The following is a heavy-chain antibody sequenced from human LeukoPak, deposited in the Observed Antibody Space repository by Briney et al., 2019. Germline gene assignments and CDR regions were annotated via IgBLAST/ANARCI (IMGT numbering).Heavy chain of an antibody. CDR3: ARVFSWYLPYFQH. Sequence: GASVKVSCKASGYTFTGYYMHWVRQAPGQGLEWMGWINPNSGGTNYAQKFQGRVTMTGDTSISTAYMELSRLRSDDTAVYYCARVFSWYLPYFQHWGQGTLVTVSS. D-gene: IGHD6-13*01. CDR1: GYTFTGYY. V-gene: IGHV1-2*02. J-gene: IGHJ1*01. CDR2: INPNSGGT.